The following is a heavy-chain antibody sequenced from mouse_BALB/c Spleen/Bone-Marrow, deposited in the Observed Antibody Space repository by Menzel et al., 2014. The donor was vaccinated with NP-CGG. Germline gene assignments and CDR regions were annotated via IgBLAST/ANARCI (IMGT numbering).Heavy chain of an antibody. CDR1: EFSLTSYG. J-gene: IGHJ3*01. D-gene: IGHD1-1*01. CDR2: IWAGGST. Sequence: VKLVESGPGLVAPSQSLSITCTVSEFSLTSYGVHWVRQPPGKGLEWLGVIWAGGSTNYNSALMSRLSISKDNSKSQVFLKMNSLQTDDTAMYYCARGGSSRAWFAYWGQGTLVTVSP. V-gene: IGHV2-9*02. CDR3: ARGGSSRAWFAY.